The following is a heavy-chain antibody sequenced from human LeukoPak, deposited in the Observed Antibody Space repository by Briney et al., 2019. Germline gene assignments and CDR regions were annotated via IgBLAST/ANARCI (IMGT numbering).Heavy chain of an antibody. D-gene: IGHD6-13*01. V-gene: IGHV3-30*18. CDR2: ISYDGSNK. CDR1: GFTFSSYG. CDR3: AKEGGAAAGTEGMDYFDY. Sequence: GGSLRLSCAASGFTFSSYGMHWVRQAPGKGLEWVAVISYDGSNKYYADSMKGRFTISRDNSKNTLYLQMNSLRAEDTAVYYCAKEGGAAAGTEGMDYFDYWGQGTLVTVSS. J-gene: IGHJ4*02.